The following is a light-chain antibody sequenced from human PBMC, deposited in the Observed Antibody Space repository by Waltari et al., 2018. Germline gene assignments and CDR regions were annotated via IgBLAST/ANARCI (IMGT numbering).Light chain of an antibody. CDR3: HQYGSSLWT. CDR2: GAS. V-gene: IGKV3-20*01. Sequence: EVVLTQSPGTMSLSPGERATLSCRASQSVSSSYLAWYQQKPGQAPRLLIYGASSRATGIPDRFSGSGSGKDFTLTISRLEPEAFTVYYCHQYGSSLWTFGQGTKVEIK. CDR1: QSVSSSY. J-gene: IGKJ1*01.